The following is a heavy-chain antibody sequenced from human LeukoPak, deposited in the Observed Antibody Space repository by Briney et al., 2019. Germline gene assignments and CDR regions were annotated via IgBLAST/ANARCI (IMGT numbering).Heavy chain of an antibody. CDR1: GGSISSSSYY. CDR2: IYYSGST. CDR3: ARRVTYYYDSSGYYLDAFDI. V-gene: IGHV4-39*01. J-gene: IGHJ3*02. Sequence: PSETLSLTCTVSGGSISSSSYYWGWIRQPPGKGPEWIGSIYYSGSTYYNPSLKSRVTISVDTSKNQFSLKLSSVTAADTAVYYCARRVTYYYDSSGYYLDAFDIWGQGTMVTVSS. D-gene: IGHD3-22*01.